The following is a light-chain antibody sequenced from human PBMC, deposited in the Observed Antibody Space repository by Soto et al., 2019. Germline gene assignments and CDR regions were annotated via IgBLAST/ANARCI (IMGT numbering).Light chain of an antibody. CDR2: DAS. V-gene: IGKV3-20*01. CDR1: QDIRSH. J-gene: IGKJ1*01. CDR3: QQYGTSTRT. Sequence: ENVFTQSPGTLSLSPGERVTLSCRASQDIRSHLAWYQKKPGQAPRLLIFDASSRATGIPDRFSGSGSGTDFNLSISRLETEDFAVYYCQQYGTSTRTFGQGTKVDIK.